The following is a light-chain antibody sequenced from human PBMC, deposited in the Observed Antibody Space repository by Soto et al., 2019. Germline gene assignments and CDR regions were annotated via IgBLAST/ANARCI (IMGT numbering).Light chain of an antibody. CDR3: QQYNNWPPYT. J-gene: IGKJ2*01. CDR2: GAS. CDR1: QSVSSN. V-gene: IGKV3-15*01. Sequence: EIVMTQSPATLYVSPGERATLSCRASQSVSSNLAWYQQKPGQAPRPLIYGASTRATGIPARFSGSGSGTEFTLTISSLQSEDFAVYYCQQYNNWPPYTFGQGTKVEIK.